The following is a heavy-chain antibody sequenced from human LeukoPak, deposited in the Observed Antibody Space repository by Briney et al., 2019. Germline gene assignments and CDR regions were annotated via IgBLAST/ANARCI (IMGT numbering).Heavy chain of an antibody. CDR2: IRSKAYGGTT. CDR3: QTYYYDSSGYYYIDQ. J-gene: IGHJ4*02. Sequence: GGSLRLSCTTSGFTFGDYAMSWVRQAPGKGLEWVGFIRSKAYGGTTEYAASVKGRFTISRDDPKSIANLQMNSLKTEDTAVYYCQTYYYDSSGYYYIDQWGQGTLVTVSS. V-gene: IGHV3-49*04. CDR1: GFTFGDYA. D-gene: IGHD3-22*01.